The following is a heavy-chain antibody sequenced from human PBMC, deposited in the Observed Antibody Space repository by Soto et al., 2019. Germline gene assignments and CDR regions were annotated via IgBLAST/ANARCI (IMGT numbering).Heavy chain of an antibody. J-gene: IGHJ6*03. CDR3: ARRARPDFYYMDV. Sequence: PGGCMGLSXAASGLTLRGYGMDWVLQALGKGLEYVSGISSNGVGTYYANSVQGRFTISRDNSKNTVYLQMGSLRPEDMAVYYCARRARPDFYYMDVWGKGTTVTVSS. CDR2: ISSNGVGT. CDR1: GLTLRGYG. D-gene: IGHD6-6*01. V-gene: IGHV3-64*01.